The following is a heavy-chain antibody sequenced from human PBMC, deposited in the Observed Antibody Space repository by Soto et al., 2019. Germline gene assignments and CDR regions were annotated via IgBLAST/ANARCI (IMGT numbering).Heavy chain of an antibody. CDR1: RFIFSDYY. D-gene: IGHD1-26*01. CDR2: MGSSGTTI. CDR3: ARVAISAAVGLSGMDV. Sequence: QVQVVESGGGLVKPGGSLRLSCAASRFIFSDYYMSWIRQAPGKGLGWVSYMGSSGTTIYYADSVKGRFTISGDNAKNSVYLQMNSLRAEDTAVYYCARVAISAAVGLSGMDVWGQGTTVTVSS. V-gene: IGHV3-11*01. J-gene: IGHJ6*02.